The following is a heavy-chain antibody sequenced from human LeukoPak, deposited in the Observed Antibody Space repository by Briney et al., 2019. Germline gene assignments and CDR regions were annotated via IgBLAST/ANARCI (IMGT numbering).Heavy chain of an antibody. CDR2: IFYSGST. D-gene: IGHD6-19*01. Sequence: SETLSLTCTVSSGSISTSNYYWGWVRQPPGKALEWIGDIFYSGSTYYSPSLKSRVTISLDTSKNQFSLKLSSVTAADTAVYYCARSGYSSGWYSDYWGQGTLVTVSS. CDR1: SGSISTSNYY. CDR3: ARSGYSSGWYSDY. V-gene: IGHV4-39*07. J-gene: IGHJ4*02.